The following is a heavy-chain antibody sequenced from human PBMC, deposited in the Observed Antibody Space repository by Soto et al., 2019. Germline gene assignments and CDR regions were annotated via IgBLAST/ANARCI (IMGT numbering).Heavy chain of an antibody. Sequence: GGSLRRSCAASEFSFSSYCLNWVRQAPGKGLEWVSAISATGTTTYYADSVKGRFTISRDNSKRTLFLQMDSLSPEDTAVYYCATYSSPFDYWGQGTLVTVSS. D-gene: IGHD6-13*01. CDR3: ATYSSPFDY. V-gene: IGHV3-23*01. J-gene: IGHJ4*02. CDR2: ISATGTTT. CDR1: EFSFSSYC.